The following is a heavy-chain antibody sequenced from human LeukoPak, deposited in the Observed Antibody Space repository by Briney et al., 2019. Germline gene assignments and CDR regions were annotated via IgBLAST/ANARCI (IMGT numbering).Heavy chain of an antibody. D-gene: IGHD6-13*01. Sequence: SETLSLTCAVYGGSFSGYYWSCIRQPPGKGLEWIGEINHSGSTNYNPSLKSRVTISVDTSKNQFSLKLSSVTAADTAVYYCARGQQQLVAWFDPWGQGTLVTVSS. CDR1: GGSFSGYY. V-gene: IGHV4-34*01. CDR3: ARGQQQLVAWFDP. CDR2: INHSGST. J-gene: IGHJ5*02.